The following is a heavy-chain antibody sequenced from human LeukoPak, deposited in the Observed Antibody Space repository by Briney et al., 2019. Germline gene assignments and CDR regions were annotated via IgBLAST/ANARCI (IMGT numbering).Heavy chain of an antibody. CDR3: ARGSIFGVVIIALGGLHPRSFDY. J-gene: IGHJ4*02. V-gene: IGHV3-30-3*01. CDR1: GFTFSSYA. D-gene: IGHD3-3*01. CDR2: ISYDGSNK. Sequence: GGSLRLSCAASGFTFSSYAMSWVRQAPGKGLEWVAVISYDGSNKYYADSVKGRFTITRDNSKNTLYLQMNSLRAEDTAVYYCARGSIFGVVIIALGGLHPRSFDYWGQGTLVTVSS.